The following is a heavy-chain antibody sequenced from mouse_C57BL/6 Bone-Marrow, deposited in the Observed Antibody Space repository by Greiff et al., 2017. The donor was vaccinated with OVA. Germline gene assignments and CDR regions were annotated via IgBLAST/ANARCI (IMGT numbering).Heavy chain of an antibody. Sequence: VQLQQSGAELVRPGASVKLSCTASGFTFTDYYINWVKQRPGQGLEWIARIYPGSGNTYYNEKFKGKATLTAEKSSSTAYMQLSSLTSEDAAVYFCARWDYGYYFDYWGQGTTLTVSS. CDR2: IYPGSGNT. CDR1: GFTFTDYY. J-gene: IGHJ2*01. D-gene: IGHD1-1*02. V-gene: IGHV1-76*01. CDR3: ARWDYGYYFDY.